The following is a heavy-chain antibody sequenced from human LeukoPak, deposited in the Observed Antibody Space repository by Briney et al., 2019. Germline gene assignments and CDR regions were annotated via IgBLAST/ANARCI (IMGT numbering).Heavy chain of an antibody. CDR3: ARGVVTNDYGDSLDY. J-gene: IGHJ4*02. CDR2: IYYSGST. Sequence: SQTLSLTCTVSGGSISSGDYYWSWIRQPPGKGLEWIGYIYYSGSTYYNPSLKSRVTISVDTSKNQFSLKLSSVTAADTAVYYCARGVVTNDYGDSLDYWGQGTLVTVSS. CDR1: GGSISSGDYY. V-gene: IGHV4-30-4*01. D-gene: IGHD4-17*01.